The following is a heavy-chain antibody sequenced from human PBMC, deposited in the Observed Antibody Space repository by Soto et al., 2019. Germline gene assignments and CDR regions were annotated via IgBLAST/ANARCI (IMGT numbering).Heavy chain of an antibody. J-gene: IGHJ4*02. V-gene: IGHV1-18*01. Sequence: ASVKVSCKASGYTFNFYGITWVRQAPGQGLEWMGWISGFNGNTNYAADLQGRVTMTTDTSTSTAYMEFRGLRSVDTAVYYCARIGVSSGHESPDFDSWGQGTLVTVSS. CDR3: ARIGVSSGHESPDFDS. CDR1: GYTFNFYG. D-gene: IGHD3-16*01. CDR2: ISGFNGNT.